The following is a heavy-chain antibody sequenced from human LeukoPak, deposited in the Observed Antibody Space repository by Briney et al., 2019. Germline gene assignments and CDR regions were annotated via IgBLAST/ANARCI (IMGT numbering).Heavy chain of an antibody. Sequence: PSETLSLTCTVSGGSISGTTYYWGWIRQPPGKGLEWIGSIYYSGSTYYNPSLKSRVTISVDTSKNQFSLKPSSVTAADTAVYYCAGPYSSGWFYYWGQGTLVTVSS. CDR3: AGPYSSGWFYY. V-gene: IGHV4-39*01. CDR2: IYYSGST. J-gene: IGHJ4*02. D-gene: IGHD6-19*01. CDR1: GGSISGTTYY.